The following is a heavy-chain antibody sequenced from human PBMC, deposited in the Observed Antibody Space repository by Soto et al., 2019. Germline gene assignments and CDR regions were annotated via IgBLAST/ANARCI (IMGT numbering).Heavy chain of an antibody. CDR2: IYHSGST. Sequence: PSETLSLTCAVSGGSISSSNWWSWVRQPPGKGLEWIGEIYHSGSTNYNPSLKSRVTISVDKSKNQFSLKLSSVTAADTAVYYCARNRRETYYYDSSGYYYFDYWGQGTLVTVS. V-gene: IGHV4-4*02. J-gene: IGHJ4*02. CDR3: ARNRRETYYYDSSGYYYFDY. CDR1: GGSISSSNW. D-gene: IGHD3-22*01.